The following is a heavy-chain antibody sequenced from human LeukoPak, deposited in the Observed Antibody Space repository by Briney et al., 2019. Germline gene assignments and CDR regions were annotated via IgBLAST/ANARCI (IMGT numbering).Heavy chain of an antibody. CDR1: GFTFSSHT. CDR2: ISYDGTNK. J-gene: IGHJ4*02. D-gene: IGHD3-22*01. Sequence: GGSLRLSCAASGFTFSSHTMHWVRQTPGKGLEWVAVISYDGTNKYYADSVKGRFTISRDNSKNTLYLQVNSLRAEDTAVYYCARGSTMIVVVISTFDYWGQGTLVTVSS. CDR3: ARGSTMIVVVISTFDY. V-gene: IGHV3-30-3*01.